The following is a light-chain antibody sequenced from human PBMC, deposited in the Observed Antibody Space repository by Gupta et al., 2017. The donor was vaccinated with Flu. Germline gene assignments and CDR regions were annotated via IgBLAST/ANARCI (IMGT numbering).Light chain of an antibody. CDR2: EVS. V-gene: IGLV2-14*01. Sequence: QSALTQPASVSGSPGQSITISCTGTSSDVGGYNYVSWYQQHPGKAPRLMIYEVSNRPSGVSNRFSGSKSGNTASLTISGLRAEDEADYYCSSYTSSSTGGVFGSGTKVTV. CDR1: SSDVGGYNY. J-gene: IGLJ1*01. CDR3: SSYTSSSTGGV.